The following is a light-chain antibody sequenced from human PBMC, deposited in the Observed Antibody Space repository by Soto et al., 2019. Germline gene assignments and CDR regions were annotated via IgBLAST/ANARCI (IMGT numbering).Light chain of an antibody. Sequence: SAATLYASVSVRVTITCRASQSISSWLAWYQQKPGKAPKLLIHGASSLQSGVPSRFSGSGSGTEFTLTISSLQPDDFATYYCQYYNSYSPVGPVTKV. CDR2: GAS. J-gene: IGKJ3*01. CDR1: QSISSW. CDR3: QYYNSYSP. V-gene: IGKV1-5*01.